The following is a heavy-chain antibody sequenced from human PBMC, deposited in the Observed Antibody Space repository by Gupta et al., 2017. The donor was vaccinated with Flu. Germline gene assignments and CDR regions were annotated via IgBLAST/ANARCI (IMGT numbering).Heavy chain of an antibody. J-gene: IGHJ3*02. CDR2: IGSSGSYI. V-gene: IGHV3-21*01. CDR3: ASVRDGYNSEFHI. D-gene: IGHD5-24*01. CDR1: GFIFSDHD. Sequence: EVQLVESGGGLVNPGGSLRLSCAASGFIFSDHDMNWVRQAPGRGLEWVSAIGSSGSYIFYADSVRGRFTVSRDNTKNSLYLQMKSLRAEDTALYYCASVRDGYNSEFHIWGQGTMVTVSS.